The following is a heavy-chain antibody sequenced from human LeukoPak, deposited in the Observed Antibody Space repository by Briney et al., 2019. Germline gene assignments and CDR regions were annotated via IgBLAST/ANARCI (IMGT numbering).Heavy chain of an antibody. Sequence: SETLSLTCTVSGGSISSYYWSWIRQPAGKGLEWIGRIYTSGSTNYNPSLKSRVTMSVDTSKNQFSLKPSSVTAADTAVYYCARDLHKDLQIAAAGPGLDPWGQGTLVTVSS. CDR2: IYTSGST. V-gene: IGHV4-4*07. J-gene: IGHJ5*02. D-gene: IGHD6-13*01. CDR1: GGSISSYY. CDR3: ARDLHKDLQIAAAGPGLDP.